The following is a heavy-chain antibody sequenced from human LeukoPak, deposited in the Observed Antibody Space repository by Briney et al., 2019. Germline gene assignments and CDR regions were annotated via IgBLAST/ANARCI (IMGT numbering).Heavy chain of an antibody. CDR1: GYTFTSYY. D-gene: IGHD3-10*01. CDR2: INPSGGST. CDR3: ARGPLIPNYYGSGNNYYYMDV. V-gene: IGHV1-46*01. J-gene: IGHJ6*03. Sequence: ASVKVSCKASGYTFTSYYMHWVRQAPGQGLEWMGIINPSGGSTSYAQKFEGRVTMTRDTPTSTVYMELGSLRSEDTAVYYCARGPLIPNYYGSGNNYYYMDVWGKGTTVTVSS.